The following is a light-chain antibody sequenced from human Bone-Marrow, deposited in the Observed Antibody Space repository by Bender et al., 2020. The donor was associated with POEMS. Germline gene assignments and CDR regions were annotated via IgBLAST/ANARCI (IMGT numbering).Light chain of an antibody. J-gene: IGLJ3*02. CDR1: SSDIGNYNY. V-gene: IGLV2-14*03. CDR2: DVS. CDR3: SSDTNCNTLV. Sequence: QSALTQPASVYGSPGQSITISCTGTSSDIGNYNYVSWYQQHPGKAPKLIISDVSNRPSGVSDRFSGSKSGNTASLTISWLQTDDEADYYRSSDTNCNTLVFGGGTKVTV.